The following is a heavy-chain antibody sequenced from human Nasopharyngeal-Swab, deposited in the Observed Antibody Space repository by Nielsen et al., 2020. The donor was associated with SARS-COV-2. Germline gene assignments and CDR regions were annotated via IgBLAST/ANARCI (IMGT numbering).Heavy chain of an antibody. Sequence: GGSLRLSCVASGFTFSLYTMNWVRQTPEKGLEWVSAISSTGDYIYYAAPVRGRFTISRDNAKNSLYLQMNSLRAEDTAVYYCTRDTPAMFAYWGQGTLVTVSS. CDR1: GFTFSLYT. CDR2: ISSTGDYI. J-gene: IGHJ4*02. CDR3: TRDTPAMFAY. V-gene: IGHV3-21*01.